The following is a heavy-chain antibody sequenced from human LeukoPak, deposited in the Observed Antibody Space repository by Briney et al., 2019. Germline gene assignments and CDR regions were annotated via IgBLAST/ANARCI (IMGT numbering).Heavy chain of an antibody. CDR3: ASYDYVWGSYRLSTT. Sequence: PGGSLRLSCAASGFTFSSYSMNWVRQAPGKGLEWVSSISSSSSYIYYADSVKGRFTISRDNAKNSLYLQMNSLRAEDTAVYYCASYDYVWGSYRLSTTWGQGTLVTVSS. CDR1: GFTFSSYS. J-gene: IGHJ5*02. V-gene: IGHV3-21*01. CDR2: ISSSSSYI. D-gene: IGHD3-16*02.